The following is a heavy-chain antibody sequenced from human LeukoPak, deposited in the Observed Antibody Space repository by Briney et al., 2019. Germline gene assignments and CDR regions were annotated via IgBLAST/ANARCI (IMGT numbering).Heavy chain of an antibody. Sequence: SVKVSCKASGGTFSSYAISWVRQAPGQGLEWMGGIIPIFGTANYAQKFQGRVTVTTDESTSAAYMELSSLRSEDTAGYYCARGPLQTYYFDYWGQGTLVTVSS. CDR2: IIPIFGTA. V-gene: IGHV1-69*05. CDR1: GGTFSSYA. CDR3: ARGPLQTYYFDY. J-gene: IGHJ4*02.